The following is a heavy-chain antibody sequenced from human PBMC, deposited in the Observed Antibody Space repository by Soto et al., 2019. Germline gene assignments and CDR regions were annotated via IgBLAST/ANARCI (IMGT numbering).Heavy chain of an antibody. Sequence: QVQLVQSGGEVKKPGASVIVSCKASGYTFTSYGFSWVRQAPGQGLEWMGWISAANDNTEYAQELQGRVTLTTDTSTSTAYMELRSLRSDDTAVYYCARAGLRYFDWASSDFWGQGTLVTVSS. CDR2: ISAANDNT. V-gene: IGHV1-18*01. J-gene: IGHJ4*02. D-gene: IGHD3-9*01. CDR3: ARAGLRYFDWASSDF. CDR1: GYTFTSYG.